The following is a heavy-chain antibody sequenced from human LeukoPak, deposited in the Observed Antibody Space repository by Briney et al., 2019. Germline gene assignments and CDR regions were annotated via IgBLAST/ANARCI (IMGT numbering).Heavy chain of an antibody. V-gene: IGHV4-39*01. D-gene: IGHD2-2*01. CDR1: GGSISSSSYY. J-gene: IGHJ4*02. CDR2: IYYSGST. Sequence: SETLSLTCTVSGGSISSSSYYWGWIRQPPGKGLEWIGSIYYSGSTYYNPSLKSRVTISVDTSKNQFSLKLSSVTAADTAVCYCARQSGIVVVPAATPFDYWGQGTLVTVSS. CDR3: ARQSGIVVVPAATPFDY.